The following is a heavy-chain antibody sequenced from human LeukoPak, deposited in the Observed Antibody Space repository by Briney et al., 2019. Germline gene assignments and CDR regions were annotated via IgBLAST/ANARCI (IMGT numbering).Heavy chain of an antibody. CDR3: ARYISWWDV. D-gene: IGHD6-13*01. CDR1: GDSISSSSYF. Sequence: ETLSLTCTVSGDSISSSSYFWGWIRQPPGKGLEWVSSISSSSTYIYYADSVKGRFTISRDNAKNSLYLQMNSLRAEDTAVYYCARYISWWDVWGKGTTVTISS. V-gene: IGHV3-21*01. J-gene: IGHJ6*04. CDR2: ISSSSTYI.